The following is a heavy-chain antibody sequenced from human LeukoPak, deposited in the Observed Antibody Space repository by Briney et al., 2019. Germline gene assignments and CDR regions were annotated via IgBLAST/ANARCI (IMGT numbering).Heavy chain of an antibody. CDR2: IISSSSYI. CDR1: GFTFSSYS. V-gene: IGHV3-21*01. Sequence: GGSLRLSCAASGFTFSSYSMNWVRQAPGKGLEWVSSIISSSSYIYYADSVKGRFTISRDNAKNSLYLQINSLRAEDTAVYYCARDPSGCSGGSCYGDYWGQGTLVTVSS. CDR3: ARDPSGCSGGSCYGDY. D-gene: IGHD2-15*01. J-gene: IGHJ4*02.